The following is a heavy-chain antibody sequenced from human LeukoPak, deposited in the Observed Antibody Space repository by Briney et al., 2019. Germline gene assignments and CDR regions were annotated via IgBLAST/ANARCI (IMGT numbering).Heavy chain of an antibody. CDR3: ARTGYGSSWYATRFDY. V-gene: IGHV4-34*01. J-gene: IGHJ4*02. CDR2: INHSGST. D-gene: IGHD6-13*01. Sequence: SETLSLTCAVYGGSFSGYYWSWIRQPPGKGLEWIGEINHSGSTNYNPSLKSRVTISVDTSKNQFSLKLSSVTAADTAVYYCARTGYGSSWYATRFDYWGQGTLVTVSS. CDR1: GGSFSGYY.